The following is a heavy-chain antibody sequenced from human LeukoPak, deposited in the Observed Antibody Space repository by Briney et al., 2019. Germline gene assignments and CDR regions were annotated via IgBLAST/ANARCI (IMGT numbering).Heavy chain of an antibody. Sequence: GGSLRLSCAASGLTFSSYAMSWVRQAPGKGLEWVSAISGSGGSTYYADSVKGRFTISRDNSKNTLYLQMNSLRAEDTAVYYCAKAIRLKDIVVVPAANREYYFDYWGQGTLVTVSS. J-gene: IGHJ4*02. CDR3: AKAIRLKDIVVVPAANREYYFDY. D-gene: IGHD2-2*01. CDR2: ISGSGGST. V-gene: IGHV3-23*01. CDR1: GLTFSSYA.